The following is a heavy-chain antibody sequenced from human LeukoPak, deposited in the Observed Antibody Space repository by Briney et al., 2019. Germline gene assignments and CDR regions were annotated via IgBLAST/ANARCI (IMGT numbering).Heavy chain of an antibody. CDR3: TKERGSY. CDR2: ISSSADTI. J-gene: IGHJ4*02. CDR1: GFIFSSDE. V-gene: IGHV3-48*03. Sequence: GGSLRLSCAASGFIFSSDEMTWVRQAPGKGLESVSFISSSADTILYADSVKGRFTISRGNGKNALYLQMNSLRAEDTAVYYCTKERGSYWGQGTLVTVSS.